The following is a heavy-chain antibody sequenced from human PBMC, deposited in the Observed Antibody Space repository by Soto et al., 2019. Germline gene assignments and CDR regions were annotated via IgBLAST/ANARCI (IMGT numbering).Heavy chain of an antibody. J-gene: IGHJ4*02. CDR2: INHSGST. D-gene: IGHD4-17*01. CDR1: GGSFSGYY. CDR3: AREYGDYGVIDY. Sequence: QVQLQQWGAGLLKPSETLSLTCAVYGGSFSGYYWSWIRQPPGKGLEWIGEINHSGSTNYNPTLNSRVSLSVDASKYQFSLKLSSVTAADTAVYYCAREYGDYGVIDYWGQGTLVTVSS. V-gene: IGHV4-34*01.